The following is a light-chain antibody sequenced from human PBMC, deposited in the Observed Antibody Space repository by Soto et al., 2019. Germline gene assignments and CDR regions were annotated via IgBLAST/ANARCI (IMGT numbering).Light chain of an antibody. CDR2: GNT. J-gene: IGLJ1*01. CDR1: SSNIGAGSD. V-gene: IGLV1-40*01. Sequence: QSVLTQPPSISGAPGQRVTISCTGSSSNIGAGSDVHWYHQLPGTAPKLLIYGNTNRPSGVPDRFSGSKSGNTASLTISGLQTEDETDYYCFSYAGGYRFVFGTGTKVTVL. CDR3: FSYAGGYRFV.